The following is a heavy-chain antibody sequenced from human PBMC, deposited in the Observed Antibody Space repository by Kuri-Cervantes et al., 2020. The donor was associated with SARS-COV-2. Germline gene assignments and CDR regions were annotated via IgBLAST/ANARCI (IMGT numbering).Heavy chain of an antibody. D-gene: IGHD3-22*01. Sequence: GESLKISCAASGFTFSSYWMSWVRQAPGKGLEWVSSISSSSSYIYYADSVKGRFTISRDNAKNSLYLQMNSLRAEDTAVYYCARVPSYYDSSGYYVDYWGQGTLVTVSS. CDR3: ARVPSYYDSSGYYVDY. CDR2: ISSSSSYI. V-gene: IGHV3-21*01. J-gene: IGHJ4*02. CDR1: GFTFSSYW.